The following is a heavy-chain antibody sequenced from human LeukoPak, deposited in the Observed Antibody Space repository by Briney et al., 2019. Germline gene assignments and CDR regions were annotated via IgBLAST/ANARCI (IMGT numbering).Heavy chain of an antibody. CDR1: GYTFTGYY. V-gene: IGHV1-2*02. CDR3: ARSLKETEYYYDSSGYSDWFDP. Sequence: ASVKVSCKASGYTFTGYYMHWVRQAPGQGLEWMGWINPNSGGTNYAQKFQGRVTMTRDTSISTAYMELSRLRSDDTAVYYCARSLKETEYYYDSSGYSDWFDPWGQGTLVTVSS. J-gene: IGHJ5*02. CDR2: INPNSGGT. D-gene: IGHD3-22*01.